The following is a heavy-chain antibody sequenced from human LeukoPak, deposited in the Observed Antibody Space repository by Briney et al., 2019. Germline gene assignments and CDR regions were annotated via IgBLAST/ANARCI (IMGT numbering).Heavy chain of an antibody. D-gene: IGHD4-17*01. J-gene: IGHJ5*02. CDR3: ARVLRGAVTFSRFDP. CDR2: VAYSGNS. V-gene: IGHV4-59*01. Sequence: SETLSLTCTVSGDSINDYYWSWLRQTPGEGLEWIGFVAYSGNSNYNPSLESRVTISLDTSKNQFSLKLNSVTAADTAIYYCARVLRGAVTFSRFDPWGQGTLVTVSS. CDR1: GDSINDYY.